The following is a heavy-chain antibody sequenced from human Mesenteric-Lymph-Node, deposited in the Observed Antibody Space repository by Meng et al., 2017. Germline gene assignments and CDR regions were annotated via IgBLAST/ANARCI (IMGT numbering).Heavy chain of an antibody. CDR1: GGTFSSYA. CDR3: ERDLGFVVAATPSL. Sequence: SVKVSCQAFGGTFSSYAISWVRQAPGPGLEWMGGIIPIFGTANYAQKFQGRVPMTRDTSISTAYMELSRLRSDDTAVYYCERDLGFVVAATPSLWGQGTLVTVSS. J-gene: IGHJ4*02. V-gene: IGHV1-69*05. D-gene: IGHD2-15*01. CDR2: IIPIFGTA.